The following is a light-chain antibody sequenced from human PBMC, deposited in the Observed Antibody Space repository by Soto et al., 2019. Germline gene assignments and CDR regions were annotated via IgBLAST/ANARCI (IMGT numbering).Light chain of an antibody. CDR3: QQYGSSPPIT. J-gene: IGKJ5*01. CDR2: GAS. CDR1: HSVSSSY. V-gene: IGKV3-20*01. Sequence: EIVLTQSPGTLSLSPGERATLSCRASHSVSSSYLAWYQQKPGQAPRLLIYGASSRATGIPDRFSGSGSGTAFTLTISRLEPVDFAVYYCQQYGSSPPITFGQGTRLENK.